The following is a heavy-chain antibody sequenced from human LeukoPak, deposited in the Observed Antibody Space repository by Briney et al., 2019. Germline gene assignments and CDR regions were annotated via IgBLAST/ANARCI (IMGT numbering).Heavy chain of an antibody. CDR1: GFTFSNYG. CDR3: ARGHLHYYGSGRPPG. CDR2: IVGSDVTT. D-gene: IGHD3-10*01. J-gene: IGHJ4*02. Sequence: PGGSLRLSCVASGFTFSNYGMNWVRQAPGKGLEWVSGIVGSDVTTYYADSVKGRFTISRDNSKNTLYLQMNSLRAEDTAVYYCARGHLHYYGSGRPPGWGQGTLVTVSS. V-gene: IGHV3-23*01.